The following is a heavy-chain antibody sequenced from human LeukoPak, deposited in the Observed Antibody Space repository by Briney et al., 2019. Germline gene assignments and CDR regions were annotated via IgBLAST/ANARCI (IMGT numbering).Heavy chain of an antibody. Sequence: GCLRLSCAASGFTFSDFWMGWVRQAPGKGLEWVANINQDGRENYYVDSVRGRFTISRDNAKNSLYLQMNSLRAEDTAVYYCTKGRSNHYWGQGTLVTVST. CDR3: TKGRSNHY. J-gene: IGHJ4*02. D-gene: IGHD3-10*01. CDR2: INQDGREN. CDR1: GFTFSDFW. V-gene: IGHV3-7*01.